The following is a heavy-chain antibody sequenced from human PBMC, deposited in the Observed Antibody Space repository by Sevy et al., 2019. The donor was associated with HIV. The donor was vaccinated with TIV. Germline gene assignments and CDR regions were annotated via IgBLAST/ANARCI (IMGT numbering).Heavy chain of an antibody. Sequence: GGSLRLSCAASGFTFSNAWMNWVRQAPGKGLEWVGRIKSKTDGGTTDYAAPVKGRFTISRDDSKNKLYLQMNSLKTEDTAVYYCTTSGGITMVRGAFNYWGQGTLVTVSS. CDR3: TTSGGITMVRGAFNY. D-gene: IGHD3-10*01. V-gene: IGHV3-15*07. CDR1: GFTFSNAW. CDR2: IKSKTDGGTT. J-gene: IGHJ4*02.